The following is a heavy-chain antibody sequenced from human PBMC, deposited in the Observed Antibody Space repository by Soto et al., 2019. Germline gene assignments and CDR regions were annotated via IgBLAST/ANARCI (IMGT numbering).Heavy chain of an antibody. V-gene: IGHV4-34*01. Sequence: SETLSLTCAVYGGSFSGYYWSWIRQPPGKGLEWIGEINHSGSTNYNPSLKSRVTISVDTSKNQFSLKLSSVTAADTAVYYCAGGQESRVRGVIIGGHWFDPWGQGTLVTVSS. CDR3: AGGQESRVRGVIIGGHWFDP. J-gene: IGHJ5*02. CDR1: GGSFSGYY. CDR2: INHSGST. D-gene: IGHD3-10*01.